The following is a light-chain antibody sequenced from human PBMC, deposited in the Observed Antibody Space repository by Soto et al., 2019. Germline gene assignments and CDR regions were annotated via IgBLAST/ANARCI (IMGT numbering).Light chain of an antibody. J-gene: IGKJ1*01. CDR3: QQSYSIVWT. V-gene: IGKV1-39*01. Sequence: DIQMTQSPSSLSASIGDRVIVTCRASQSISSYLNWYQQKPGKAPNLLIYATSTLQSGVPSRFSGSGSGTDFTLTISSLQPEDFATYYCQQSYSIVWTFGQGTKVDIK. CDR2: ATS. CDR1: QSISSY.